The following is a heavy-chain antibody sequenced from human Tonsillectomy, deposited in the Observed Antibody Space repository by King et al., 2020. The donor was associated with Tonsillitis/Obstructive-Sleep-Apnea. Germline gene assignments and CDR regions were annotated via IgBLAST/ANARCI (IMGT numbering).Heavy chain of an antibody. CDR1: GGSISSYY. D-gene: IGHD3-22*01. CDR3: ARESYYYDSSGYPFDC. V-gene: IGHV4-4*07. Sequence: VQLQESGPGLVKPSETLSLTCTVSGGSISSYYWGWIRQPAGKGLEWIGRIYTSGSTNYNPSLKSRITMSVDTSKNQFSLKLSSVTAADTAVYYCARESYYYDSSGYPFDCWGQGTLVTVSS. CDR2: IYTSGST. J-gene: IGHJ4*02.